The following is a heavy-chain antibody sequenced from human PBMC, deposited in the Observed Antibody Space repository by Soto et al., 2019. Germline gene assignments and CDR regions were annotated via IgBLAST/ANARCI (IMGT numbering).Heavy chain of an antibody. V-gene: IGHV1-18*04. CDR2: ISGYNGKT. D-gene: IGHD3-10*01. J-gene: IGHJ4*02. Sequence: VASVKVSCKTSGYTFTSFGVSWVRQAPGQGLEWMGWISGYNGKTKYAQSLQGRVTMTADTSTSTAYLELRGLRSDDTAVYFCARDKMIDDFGLGTYDYWAQGTTVTVSS. CDR3: ARDKMIDDFGLGTYDY. CDR1: GYTFTSFG.